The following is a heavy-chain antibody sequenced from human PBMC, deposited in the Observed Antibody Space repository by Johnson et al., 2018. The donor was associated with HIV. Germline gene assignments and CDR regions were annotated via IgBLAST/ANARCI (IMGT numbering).Heavy chain of an antibody. CDR3: ARDLGGRDGYNGDYAFDI. J-gene: IGHJ3*02. CDR1: GFTFSNYW. V-gene: IGHV3-7*01. CDR2: IKQDGSEK. Sequence: VQLLESGGGLVQPGGSLRLSCAASGFTFSNYWMTWVRQAPGKGLEWVANIKQDGSEKYYVDSVKGRFTISRDNAKNSLYLQMNSLRAEDTAVYYCARDLGGRDGYNGDYAFDIWGLGTMVTVSS. D-gene: IGHD5-24*01.